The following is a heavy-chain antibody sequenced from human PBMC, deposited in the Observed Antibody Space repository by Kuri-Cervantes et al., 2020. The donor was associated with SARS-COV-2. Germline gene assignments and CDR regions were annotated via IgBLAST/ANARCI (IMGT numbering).Heavy chain of an antibody. CDR2: IYYSGST. D-gene: IGHD3-16*01. V-gene: IGHV4-59*01. CDR3: ARELTFGGVIRLDP. J-gene: IGHJ5*02. Sequence: GSLRLSCTVSGGSISSYYWSWIRQPPGKGLEWIGYIYYSGSTNYNPSLKSRVTISVDTSKNQFSLKLSSVTAADTAVYYCARELTFGGVIRLDPWGQGTLVIVSS. CDR1: GGSISSYY.